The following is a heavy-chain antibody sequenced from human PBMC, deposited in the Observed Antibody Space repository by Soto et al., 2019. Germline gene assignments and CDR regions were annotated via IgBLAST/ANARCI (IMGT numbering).Heavy chain of an antibody. D-gene: IGHD6-19*01. V-gene: IGHV4-59*08. J-gene: IGHJ4*02. CDR2: IYYTGRT. Sequence: SETLSLTCTVSGASVNTYFWSWVRQPPGKGLEWIGYIYYTGRTNYNASLTGRVSISADTSKRQFSLRLTSVTAADTAVYYCACLAGYRNGQRFDSWSPGTQVTVSS. CDR3: ACLAGYRNGQRFDS. CDR1: GASVNTYF.